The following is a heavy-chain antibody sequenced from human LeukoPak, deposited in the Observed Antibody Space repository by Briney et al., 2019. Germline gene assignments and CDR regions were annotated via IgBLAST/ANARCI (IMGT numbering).Heavy chain of an antibody. D-gene: IGHD4-23*01. V-gene: IGHV5-51*01. CDR2: INPGDSDT. CDR3: ARLIYGGNSGYYYIDV. J-gene: IGHJ6*03. Sequence: GESLQISCKGSGYSFTSYWIGWVGQLPGKGLEWMGIINPGDSDTRYSPSFQGHVNITADKSISTAYLQWSSLKASDTAMYYCARLIYGGNSGYYYIDVWGKGTTVTVSS. CDR1: GYSFTSYW.